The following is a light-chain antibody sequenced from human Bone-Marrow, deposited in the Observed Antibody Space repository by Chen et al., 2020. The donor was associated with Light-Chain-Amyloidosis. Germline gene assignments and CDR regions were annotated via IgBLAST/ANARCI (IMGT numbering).Light chain of an antibody. J-gene: IGLJ2*01. Sequence: SYELTQPPSVSVSPGQTARITCSGDDLPTKYAYWYQQKPGQAPVLVIHRDTERPSGISERFSGSNSGNTATLTISGTQAMDEADYYCQAWDSSTVVFGGGTKLTVL. CDR1: DLPTKY. CDR2: RDT. CDR3: QAWDSSTVV. V-gene: IGLV3-1*01.